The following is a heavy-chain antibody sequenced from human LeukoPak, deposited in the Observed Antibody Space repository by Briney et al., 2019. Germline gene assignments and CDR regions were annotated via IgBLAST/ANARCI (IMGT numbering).Heavy chain of an antibody. J-gene: IGHJ4*02. CDR3: ARVPRRGAARNFDY. CDR1: GYAFTSYA. V-gene: IGHV7-4-1*02. Sequence: ASVKVSCKASGYAFTSYAMNWVRQAPGQGLEWMGWINTNTGNPTYAQGFTGRFVFSLDTSVSTAYLQISSLKAEDTAVYYCARVPRRGAARNFDYWGQGTLVTVSS. D-gene: IGHD2-15*01. CDR2: INTNTGNP.